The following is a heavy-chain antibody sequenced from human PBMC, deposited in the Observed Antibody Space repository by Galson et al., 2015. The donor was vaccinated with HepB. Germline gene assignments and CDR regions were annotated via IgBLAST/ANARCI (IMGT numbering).Heavy chain of an antibody. D-gene: IGHD4-17*01. CDR2: MSPKSGDT. CDR3: AKGDGDYLESFDF. Sequence: SVKVSCKASGYSFTSYDIHWVRQVPGQGLEWMGWMSPKSGDTGYAQKFQGRVTMTRDTSMRTAFMEMRSLTTEDTAVYYCAKGDGDYLESFDFWGQGTRVIVSS. V-gene: IGHV1-8*01. J-gene: IGHJ3*01. CDR1: GYSFTSYD.